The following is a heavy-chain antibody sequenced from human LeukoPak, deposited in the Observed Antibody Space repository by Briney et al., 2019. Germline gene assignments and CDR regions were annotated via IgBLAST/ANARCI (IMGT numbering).Heavy chain of an antibody. CDR2: INHSGST. Sequence: SETLSLTCAVYGRSFSGYYCNWIRQPPGKGLEWIGEINHSGSTNYNPSLKSRVTISVDTSKNQFSLKRSSVTAADTAVYSCATITTYYYDSNGALVGAFDIWGQGTMVTVSS. CDR1: GRSFSGYY. CDR3: ATITTYYYDSNGALVGAFDI. J-gene: IGHJ3*02. V-gene: IGHV4-34*01. D-gene: IGHD3-22*01.